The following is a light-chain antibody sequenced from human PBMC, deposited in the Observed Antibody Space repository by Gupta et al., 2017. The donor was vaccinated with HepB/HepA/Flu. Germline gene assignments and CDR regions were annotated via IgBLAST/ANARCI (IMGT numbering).Light chain of an antibody. Sequence: DIQMTQSPATLSASVGDRVTITCRASQSISTWVAWYQHKPGKAPKVMIYKASRVERGVPSRFSGSGDGKEFTLTSSRRQDDDSDNYYGQQDNSLWTFGQGTKVEIK. V-gene: IGKV1-5*03. CDR1: QSISTW. CDR3: QQDNSLWT. J-gene: IGKJ1*01. CDR2: KAS.